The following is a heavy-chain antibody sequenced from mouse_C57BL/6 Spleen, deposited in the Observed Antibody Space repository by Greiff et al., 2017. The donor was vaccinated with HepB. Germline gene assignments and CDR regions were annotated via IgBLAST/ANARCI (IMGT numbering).Heavy chain of an antibody. CDR2: IYPRDGST. Sequence: QVHVKQSGPELVKPGASVKLSCKASGYTFTSYDINWVKQRPGQGLEWIGWIYPRDGSTKYNEKFKGKATLTVDTSSSTAYMELHSLTSEDSAVYFCARGGQLMLRSGYYAMDYWGQGTSVTVSS. J-gene: IGHJ4*01. V-gene: IGHV1-85*01. D-gene: IGHD3-2*02. CDR1: GYTFTSYD. CDR3: ARGGQLMLRSGYYAMDY.